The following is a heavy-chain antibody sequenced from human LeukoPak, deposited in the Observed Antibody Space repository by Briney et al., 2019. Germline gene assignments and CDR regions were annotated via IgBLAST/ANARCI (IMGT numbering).Heavy chain of an antibody. CDR2: ISSSGSTI. CDR1: GFTFSNYA. CDR3: ASGVYYYGSGSYPRSYYYYYMDV. J-gene: IGHJ6*03. Sequence: PGRSLRLSCAASGFTFSNYAMHWVRQAPGKGLEWDSYISSSGSTIYYSDSVKGRFTISRDNAKNSLYLQMNSLRAEDTAVYYCASGVYYYGSGSYPRSYYYYYMDVWGKGTTVTISS. V-gene: IGHV3-48*03. D-gene: IGHD3-10*01.